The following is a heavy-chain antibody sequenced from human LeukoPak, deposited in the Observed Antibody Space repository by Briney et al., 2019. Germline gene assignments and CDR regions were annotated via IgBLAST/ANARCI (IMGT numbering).Heavy chain of an antibody. CDR3: AKHLTATNTYIFFGLDV. CDR2: INWKGGGT. D-gene: IGHD1-26*01. Sequence: GGSLRLSCAATGFSFKDYGMHWVRHPPGKGLEWVSAINWKGGGTDYADSVKGRFTISRDNAKNSLYLQLSSLRPEDTALYYCAKHLTATNTYIFFGLDVWGQGTSVTVSS. CDR1: GFSFKDYG. V-gene: IGHV3-9*01. J-gene: IGHJ6*02.